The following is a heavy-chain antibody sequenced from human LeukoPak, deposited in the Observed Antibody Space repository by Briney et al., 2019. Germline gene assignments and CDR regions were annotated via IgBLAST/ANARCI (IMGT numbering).Heavy chain of an antibody. J-gene: IGHJ6*02. CDR3: AKDFALGSRNCYYYGMDV. Sequence: GGSLRLSCAASGFTFDDYAMHWVRHAPGKGLEWVSGISGNSGSIFYADSVKGRFTISRDNAKNSLYLQMNSLRAEDTALYYCAKDFALGSRNCYYYGMDVWGQGTTVTVSS. D-gene: IGHD3-10*01. V-gene: IGHV3-9*01. CDR1: GFTFDDYA. CDR2: ISGNSGSI.